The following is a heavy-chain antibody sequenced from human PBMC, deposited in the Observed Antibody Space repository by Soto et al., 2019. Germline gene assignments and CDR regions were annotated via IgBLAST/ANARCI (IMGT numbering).Heavy chain of an antibody. CDR1: GFSLSARGEG. D-gene: IGHD5-18*01. CDR3: AHRPFNSAWHDAYDI. V-gene: IGHV2-5*02. Sequence: QITLKESGPPLVKPTETLTLTCTFSGFSLSARGEGVGWLRQPPGKALEWLAIIYWDDDKRYSPSLRTTFTITKDTSNNQVVLTRTNMDPVDTATYFCAHRPFNSAWHDAYDIWGPGTMGTVSS. J-gene: IGHJ3*02. CDR2: IYWDDDK.